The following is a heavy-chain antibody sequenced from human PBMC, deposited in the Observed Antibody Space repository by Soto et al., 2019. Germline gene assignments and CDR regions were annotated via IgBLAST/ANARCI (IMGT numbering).Heavy chain of an antibody. D-gene: IGHD1-26*01. CDR1: GFTFTNYG. Sequence: VGSLRLSCAASGFTFTNYGMHWVRQAPGKGLEWVAVIWYDGSNRFYADSVKGRFTISKDNSQNMLYLQMHSLRPEDTAVYYCTRDPYGGSRYYFDSWGQGTLVTVSS. V-gene: IGHV3-33*01. J-gene: IGHJ4*02. CDR3: TRDPYGGSRYYFDS. CDR2: IWYDGSNR.